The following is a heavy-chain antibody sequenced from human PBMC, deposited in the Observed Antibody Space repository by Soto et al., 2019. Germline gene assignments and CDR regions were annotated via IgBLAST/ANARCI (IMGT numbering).Heavy chain of an antibody. Sequence: SETLSLTCTVSYASINNYHWTWIRQPPGKGLEWIGYIYYSGSTNYNPSLKSRVTISVDTSKNQFSLKLSSVTAADTAVYYCARHCSGGSCYHDAFDIWGQGTMVTVSS. J-gene: IGHJ3*02. CDR1: YASINNYH. D-gene: IGHD2-15*01. CDR2: IYYSGST. V-gene: IGHV4-59*08. CDR3: ARHCSGGSCYHDAFDI.